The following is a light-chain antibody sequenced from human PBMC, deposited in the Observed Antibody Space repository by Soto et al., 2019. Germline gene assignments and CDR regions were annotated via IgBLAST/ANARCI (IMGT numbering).Light chain of an antibody. CDR3: VLYMGSGSDV. Sequence: QTVVTQEPSFSVSPGRTVTLTCGLSSGTVSTSYYPSWYQQTPGQAPRTLIYSTNTRSSGVPDRFSGSILGNKAALTITGAQADDESDYYCVLYMGSGSDVFGTGTKVTVL. V-gene: IGLV8-61*01. CDR2: STN. CDR1: SGTVSTSYY. J-gene: IGLJ1*01.